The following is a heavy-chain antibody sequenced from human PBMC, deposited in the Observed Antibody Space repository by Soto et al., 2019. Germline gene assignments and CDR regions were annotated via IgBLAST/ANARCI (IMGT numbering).Heavy chain of an antibody. CDR1: GGTFSSYT. J-gene: IGHJ5*02. V-gene: IGHV1-69*04. Sequence: SVKVSCKASGGTFSSYTISWVRQAPGQGLEWMGRIIPILGIANYAQKFQGRVTITADKSTSTAYMELSSLRSEDTAVYYCAREGCTNGVCYNGNWFDPWGQGTLVTVSS. D-gene: IGHD2-8*01. CDR3: AREGCTNGVCYNGNWFDP. CDR2: IIPILGIA.